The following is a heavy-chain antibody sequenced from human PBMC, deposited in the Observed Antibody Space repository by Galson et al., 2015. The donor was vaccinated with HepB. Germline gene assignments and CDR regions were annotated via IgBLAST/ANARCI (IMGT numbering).Heavy chain of an antibody. CDR1: GFTFSSYA. Sequence: SLRLSCAASGFTFSSYAMHWVRQAPGKGLEWVAVISYDGSNKYYADSVKGRFTISRDNSKNTLYLQMNSLRAEDTAVYYCAREESGSYYIFDYYGMDVWGQGTTVTVSS. V-gene: IGHV3-30-3*01. D-gene: IGHD1-26*01. CDR2: ISYDGSNK. CDR3: AREESGSYYIFDYYGMDV. J-gene: IGHJ6*02.